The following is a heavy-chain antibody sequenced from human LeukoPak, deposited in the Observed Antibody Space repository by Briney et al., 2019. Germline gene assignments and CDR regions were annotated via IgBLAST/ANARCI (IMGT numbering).Heavy chain of an antibody. V-gene: IGHV3-NL1*01. Sequence: GGSLGLSCAASGFTFSSYGMHWVRQAPGKGLAWVSVIRSDGSITTYADSVKGRFTISRDNSQDTLYVQMTSLRAEDTAVYYCAKDPVAVAGNNYYRMDVWGQGTTVTVSS. CDR2: IRSDGSIT. CDR1: GFTFSSYG. CDR3: AKDPVAVAGNNYYRMDV. D-gene: IGHD6-19*01. J-gene: IGHJ6*02.